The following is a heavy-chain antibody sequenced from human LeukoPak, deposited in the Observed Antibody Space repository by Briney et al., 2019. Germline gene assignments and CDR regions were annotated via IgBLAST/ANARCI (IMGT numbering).Heavy chain of an antibody. Sequence: SETLSLTCAVYGGSFSGYYWSWIRQPPGKGLEWIGSIYYSGSTYYNPSLKSRVTISVDTSKNQFSLKLSSVTAADTAVYYCARGGGSYPSFDYWGQGTLVTVSS. CDR2: IYYSGST. D-gene: IGHD1-26*01. CDR1: GGSFSGYY. CDR3: ARGGGSYPSFDY. V-gene: IGHV4-34*01. J-gene: IGHJ4*02.